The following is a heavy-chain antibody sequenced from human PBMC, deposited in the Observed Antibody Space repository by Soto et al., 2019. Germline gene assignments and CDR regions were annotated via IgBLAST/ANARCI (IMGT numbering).Heavy chain of an antibody. Sequence: PSETLSLTCAVSGGSISSSNWWSWVRQPPGKGLEWIGEIYHSGSTNYNPSLKSRVTISVDKSKNQFSLKLRSVTAADTAVYYCAREWINVVVVAAQPRGWFDPWGQGTLVTVSS. CDR1: GGSISSSNW. J-gene: IGHJ5*02. V-gene: IGHV4-4*02. CDR3: AREWINVVVVAAQPRGWFDP. CDR2: IYHSGST. D-gene: IGHD2-15*01.